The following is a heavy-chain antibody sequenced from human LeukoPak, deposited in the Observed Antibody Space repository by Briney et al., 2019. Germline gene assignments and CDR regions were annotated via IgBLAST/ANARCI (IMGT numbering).Heavy chain of an antibody. J-gene: IGHJ4*02. CDR1: GGSISSSSYY. D-gene: IGHD3-3*01. CDR3: ARHTRVKEGFLEWLLYYFDY. CDR2: IYYSGST. V-gene: IGHV4-39*01. Sequence: NPSETLSLTCTVSGGSISSSSYYWGWIRQPPGKGLEWIGSIYYSGSTYYNPSLKSRVTISVDTSKNQFSLKLSSVTAADTAVYYCARHTRVKEGFLEWLLYYFDYWGQGTLVTVSS.